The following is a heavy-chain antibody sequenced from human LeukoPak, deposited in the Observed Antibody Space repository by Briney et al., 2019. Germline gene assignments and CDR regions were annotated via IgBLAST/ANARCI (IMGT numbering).Heavy chain of an antibody. J-gene: IGHJ4*02. CDR1: GFTFSSYS. Sequence: PGGSLRPSCAASGFTFSSYSMNWVRQAPGKGLEWVSSISSSSSYIYYADSVKGRFTISRDNAKNSLYLQMNSLRAKDTAVYYCARDSGYDYAAFNYWGQGTLVTVSS. D-gene: IGHD5-12*01. V-gene: IGHV3-21*01. CDR2: ISSSSSYI. CDR3: ARDSGYDYAAFNY.